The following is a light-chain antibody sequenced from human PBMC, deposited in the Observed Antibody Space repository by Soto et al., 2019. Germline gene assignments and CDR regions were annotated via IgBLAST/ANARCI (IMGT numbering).Light chain of an antibody. Sequence: DIPMTQSPSSLSASVGDRVTITCRASQSISTYLNWYQQKPGKAPKLLIYAASSLQSGVPSRFSGSGSGTDFTLTISSLHPEDFATYYCQQSYRTRTFGQGTKVEIK. V-gene: IGKV1-39*01. J-gene: IGKJ1*01. CDR1: QSISTY. CDR3: QQSYRTRT. CDR2: AAS.